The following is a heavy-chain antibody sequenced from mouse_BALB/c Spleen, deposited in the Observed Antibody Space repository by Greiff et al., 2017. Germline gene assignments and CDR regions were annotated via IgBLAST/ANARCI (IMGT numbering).Heavy chain of an antibody. CDR1: GFTFSSYA. CDR3: ARLLRGLWYFDV. D-gene: IGHD1-1*01. Sequence: EVQLVESGGGLVKPGGSLKLSCAASGFTFSSYAMSWVRQTPEKRLEWVATISSGGSYTYYPDSVKGRFTISRDNAKNTLYLQMSSLRSEDTAMYYCARLLRGLWYFDVWGAGTTVTVSS. J-gene: IGHJ1*01. V-gene: IGHV5-9-3*01. CDR2: ISSGGSYT.